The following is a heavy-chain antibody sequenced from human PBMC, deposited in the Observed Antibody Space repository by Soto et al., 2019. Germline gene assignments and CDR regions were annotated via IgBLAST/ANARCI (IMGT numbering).Heavy chain of an antibody. D-gene: IGHD2-15*01. CDR3: ARRSGGSYNWFDP. J-gene: IGHJ5*02. CDR2: INHSGST. CDR1: GGSFSGYY. Sequence: PSETLSLTCAVYGGSFSGYYWSWIRQPPGKGLEWIGEINHSGSTNYNPSLKSRVTISVDTSKNQFSLKLSSVTAADTAVYYCARRSGGSYNWFDPWGQGTLVTVSS. V-gene: IGHV4-34*01.